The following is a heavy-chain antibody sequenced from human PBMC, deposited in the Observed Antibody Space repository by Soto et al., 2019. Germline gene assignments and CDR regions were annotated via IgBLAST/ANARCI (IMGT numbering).Heavy chain of an antibody. CDR1: GGSFSGYY. J-gene: IGHJ4*02. CDR3: AIAVTMLQGVISLFDH. CDR2: INHSGST. D-gene: IGHD3-10*01. V-gene: IGHV4-34*01. Sequence: PSETLSLPCAVYGGSFSGYYWSWIRQPPGKGLEWIGVINHSGSTNYNPSLKSRVTISVDTSKNQFSLKLSSVNAADTAVSFCAIAVTMLQGVISLFDHWGQGTLVSVSS.